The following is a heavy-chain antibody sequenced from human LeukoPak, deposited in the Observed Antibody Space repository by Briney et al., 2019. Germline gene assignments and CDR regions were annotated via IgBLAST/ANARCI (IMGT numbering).Heavy chain of an antibody. D-gene: IGHD6-13*01. V-gene: IGHV3-23*01. J-gene: IGHJ4*02. CDR3: TKGFSRFSYFDY. CDR2: ISGSGGST. CDR1: GFTFSRYA. Sequence: PGGSLRLSCAASGFTFSRYAMSWVRQAPGKGLEWVSAISGSGGSTYYADSVKGRFTISRDNSKNTLYLQMNSLRAEDTAVYYCTKGFSRFSYFDYWGQGTLVTVSS.